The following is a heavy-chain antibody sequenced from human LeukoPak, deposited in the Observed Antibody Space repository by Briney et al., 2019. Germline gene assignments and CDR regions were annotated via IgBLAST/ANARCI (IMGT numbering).Heavy chain of an antibody. Sequence: GGSLRLSCAASGFTFSSYLMHWVRQAPGKGLEYVSAISSNGGSTFYADSVKGRFTISRDNSKNALYLQMGSLRAEDMAVYYCARGRASYYFDCWGQGTLVTVSS. J-gene: IGHJ4*02. CDR2: ISSNGGST. V-gene: IGHV3-64*02. D-gene: IGHD5-24*01. CDR3: ARGRASYYFDC. CDR1: GFTFSSYL.